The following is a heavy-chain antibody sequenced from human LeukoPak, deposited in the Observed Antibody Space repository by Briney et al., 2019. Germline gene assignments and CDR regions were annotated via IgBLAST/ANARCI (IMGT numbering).Heavy chain of an antibody. CDR1: GFTFSSYA. D-gene: IGHD3-10*01. Sequence: GGSPRLSCAASGFTFSSYAMSWVRQAPGKGLEWVSSISRSGGSTYYADSVKGRFTISRDNSENTLYLQMNSLRAEDTAVYYCARAGLWFGELPFQNRSDIWGQGTMVTVSS. J-gene: IGHJ3*02. CDR3: ARAGLWFGELPFQNRSDI. CDR2: ISRSGGST. V-gene: IGHV3-23*01.